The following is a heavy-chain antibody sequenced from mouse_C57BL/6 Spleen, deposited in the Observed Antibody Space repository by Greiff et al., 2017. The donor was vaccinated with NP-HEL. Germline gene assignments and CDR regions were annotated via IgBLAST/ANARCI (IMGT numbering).Heavy chain of an antibody. CDR1: GYTFTSYW. D-gene: IGHD2-2*01. Sequence: VQLQQPGAELVKPGASVKLSCKASGYTFTSYWMQWVKQRPGQGLAWIGEIDPSDSYTNYNQKFKGKATLTVDTSSSTAYMQLSSLTSEDSAVYYCARSEGGYDAYAMDYWGQGTSVTVAS. J-gene: IGHJ4*01. CDR2: IDPSDSYT. V-gene: IGHV1-50*01. CDR3: ARSEGGYDAYAMDY.